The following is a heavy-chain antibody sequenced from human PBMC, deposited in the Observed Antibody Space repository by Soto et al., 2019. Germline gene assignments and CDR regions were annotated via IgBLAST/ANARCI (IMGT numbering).Heavy chain of an antibody. CDR2: ISYDGSNK. CDR3: ARSYCSSTSRYGIKNYYGMDV. D-gene: IGHD2-2*01. Sequence: GGSLRLSCAASGFTFSSYAMHWVRQAPGKGLEWVAVISYDGSNKYYADSVKGRFTISRDNSKNTLYLQMNSLRAEDTAVYYCARSYCSSTSRYGIKNYYGMDVWGQGTTVTVSS. V-gene: IGHV3-30-3*01. CDR1: GFTFSSYA. J-gene: IGHJ6*02.